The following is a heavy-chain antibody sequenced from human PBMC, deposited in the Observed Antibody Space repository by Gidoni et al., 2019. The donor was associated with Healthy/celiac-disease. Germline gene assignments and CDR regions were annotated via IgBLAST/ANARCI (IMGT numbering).Heavy chain of an antibody. Sequence: EVQLVQSGAAVNKPGESLRISCKGSGYSFTSYWIRWVRQMPGKGLEWMGRIDPSDSYTNYSTSFQGHVTISADKSISTAYLQWSSLKASDTAMYYCARHARGGYSYGFGYYYGMDVWGQGTTVTVSS. CDR1: GYSFTSYW. CDR2: IDPSDSYT. V-gene: IGHV5-10-1*03. D-gene: IGHD5-18*01. J-gene: IGHJ6*02. CDR3: ARHARGGYSYGFGYYYGMDV.